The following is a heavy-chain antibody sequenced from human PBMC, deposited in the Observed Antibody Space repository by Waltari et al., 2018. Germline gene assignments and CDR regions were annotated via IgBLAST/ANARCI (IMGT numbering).Heavy chain of an antibody. J-gene: IGHJ6*03. CDR1: GDSVSSNSAA. V-gene: IGHV6-1*01. Sequence: QVQLQQSGPGLVKPSQTLSLTCAISGDSVSSNSAAWNWIRPSPSRGLEWLGRTYYRSKWYNDYAVSVKSRITINPDTSKNQFSLQLNSVTPEDTAVYYCAREWGNIVVVPAYYMDVWGKGTTVTISS. D-gene: IGHD2-2*01. CDR2: TYYRSKWYN. CDR3: AREWGNIVVVPAYYMDV.